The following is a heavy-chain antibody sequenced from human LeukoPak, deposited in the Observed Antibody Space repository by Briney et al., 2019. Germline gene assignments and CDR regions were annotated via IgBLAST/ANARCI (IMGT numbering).Heavy chain of an antibody. CDR2: INQDGSVK. D-gene: IGHD3-10*01. CDR3: ARDGHAYGHGSPHY. CDR1: GFTFSSNW. Sequence: PGGSLRLSCAASGFTFSSNWMCWVRQDPGKGLEWVANINQDGSVKNYVDSVKGRFTISRDNAKNSYLQMNSLRAEDTAVYYCARDGHAYGHGSPHYWGQGTLVTVSS. V-gene: IGHV3-7*03. J-gene: IGHJ4*02.